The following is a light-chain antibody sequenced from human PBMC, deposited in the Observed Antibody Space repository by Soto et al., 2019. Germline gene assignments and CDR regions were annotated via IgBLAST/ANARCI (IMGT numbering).Light chain of an antibody. Sequence: DIQMTQSPSTLSASIGDRVTITCRASQTVYTWLAWYQQKPGTAPKLLIYEASTLHGGVPSRFSGSGSGTECTLVISRLQPDDLATYYCQQYSSDSPYTFGQGTKVEI. CDR1: QTVYTW. CDR3: QQYSSDSPYT. V-gene: IGKV1-5*03. J-gene: IGKJ2*01. CDR2: EAS.